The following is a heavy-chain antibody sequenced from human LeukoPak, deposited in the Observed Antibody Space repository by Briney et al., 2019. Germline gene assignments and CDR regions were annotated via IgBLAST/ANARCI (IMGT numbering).Heavy chain of an antibody. CDR3: ARAPGAFVHTRKTRMNAFDI. J-gene: IGHJ3*02. D-gene: IGHD3-16*02. V-gene: IGHV1-2*02. CDR1: GYTFAGYY. Sequence: ASVKVSCKASGYTFAGYYMHWVRQAPGQGLEWMGWINPNSGGTNYAQKFQGRVTMTRDTSISTAYMELSRLRSDDTAVYYCARAPGAFVHTRKTRMNAFDIWGQGTMVTVSS. CDR2: INPNSGGT.